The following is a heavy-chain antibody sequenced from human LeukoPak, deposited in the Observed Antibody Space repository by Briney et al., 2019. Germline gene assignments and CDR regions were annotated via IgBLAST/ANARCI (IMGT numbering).Heavy chain of an antibody. J-gene: IGHJ4*02. CDR2: IYSGGST. D-gene: IGHD3-10*01. CDR3: ARESPHYYVSGSYFVY. Sequence: GGSLTLSCAASGFTVSSNYMRWLRQAPGKGLEWVSDIYSGGSTYYADSVKGRSTISRDNSKNTLYLEMNSLRAEDTGVYYCARESPHYYVSGSYFVYWGQGTLVTVSS. V-gene: IGHV3-53*01. CDR1: GFTVSSNY.